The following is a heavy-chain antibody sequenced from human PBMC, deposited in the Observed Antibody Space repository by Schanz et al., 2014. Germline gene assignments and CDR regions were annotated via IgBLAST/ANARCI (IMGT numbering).Heavy chain of an antibody. J-gene: IGHJ4*02. CDR2: ISWSSSTI. D-gene: IGHD3-16*01. V-gene: IGHV3-48*04. Sequence: EVQLVESGGGLIQPGGSLRLSCEASGFTFTGYSMNWVRQTPGKGLEWVAYISWSSSTIYYADSVKGRFTTSRDNAKKALYLQMTSLRAEDTAIYYCVADDVWLNLGDFDYWGQGTLVTVSS. CDR1: GFTFTGYS. CDR3: VADDVWLNLGDFDY.